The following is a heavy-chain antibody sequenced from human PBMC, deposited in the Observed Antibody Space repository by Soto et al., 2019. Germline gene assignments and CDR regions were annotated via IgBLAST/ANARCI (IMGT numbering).Heavy chain of an antibody. V-gene: IGHV3-23*01. Sequence: GGSLRLSCAASGFTFSSYGMTWVRRAPGKGLEWVSAVSGNGGNTYYADSVKGRFTMSRDNSRNALYLQMNSLRAEDTAVYYCAKYRYSTNWHPVEDGMDVWGQGTTVTVSS. D-gene: IGHD6-13*01. J-gene: IGHJ6*02. CDR3: AKYRYSTNWHPVEDGMDV. CDR2: VSGNGGNT. CDR1: GFTFSSYG.